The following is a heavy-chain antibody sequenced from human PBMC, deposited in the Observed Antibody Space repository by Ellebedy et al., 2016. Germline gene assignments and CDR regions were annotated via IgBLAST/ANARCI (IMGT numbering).Heavy chain of an antibody. CDR2: IYSAGST. CDR3: AGGAGEAFFYYYMDV. V-gene: IGHV3-53*01. J-gene: IGHJ6*03. Sequence: GGSLRLXXAVSGFNVRSNFMNWVRQAPGKGLEWVAVIYSAGSTNYADSVKGRFTISRDNSKNTVYLQRDSRRAEDGAVYYWAGGAGEAFFYYYMDVWGKGTTVTVSS. D-gene: IGHD3-16*01. CDR1: GFNVRSNF.